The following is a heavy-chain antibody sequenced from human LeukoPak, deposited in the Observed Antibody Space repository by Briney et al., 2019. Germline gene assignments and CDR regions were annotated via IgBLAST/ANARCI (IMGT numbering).Heavy chain of an antibody. CDR1: GFTFNSYS. D-gene: IGHD3-9*01. CDR3: ARGPHYNILTGFYLYRNWYFDL. CDR2: ISDDETYK. J-gene: IGHJ2*01. Sequence: PGGSLTLSCAASGFTFNSYSMHWVRQAPGKGLEWVTAISDDETYKLYADSVKGRFTISRDNSKNTLFLQMNSLRAEDTAVYYCARGPHYNILTGFYLYRNWYFDLWGRGTLVIVSS. V-gene: IGHV3-30-3*01.